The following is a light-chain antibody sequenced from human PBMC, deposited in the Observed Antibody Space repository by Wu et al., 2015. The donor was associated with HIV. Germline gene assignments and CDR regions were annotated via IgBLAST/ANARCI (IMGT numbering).Light chain of an antibody. Sequence: SVLYRAEYRVLVAQLTSXVPPRHLATLPRLLIYGASSRADWSSQTGSSGSGSGTDFTLTITRLEPEDFAVYYCQHYGSSQWTFGQGTKVEIK. CDR2: GAS. CDR3: QHYGSSQWT. J-gene: IGKJ1*01. CDR1: RVLVAQ. V-gene: IGKV3-20*01.